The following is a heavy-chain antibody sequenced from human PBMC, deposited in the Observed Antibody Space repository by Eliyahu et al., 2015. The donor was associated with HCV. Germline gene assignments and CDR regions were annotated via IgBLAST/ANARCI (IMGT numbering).Heavy chain of an antibody. V-gene: IGHV3-7*03. CDR2: IKQDGSEK. CDR1: GFTFSSYW. D-gene: IGHD2-21*01. CDR3: ARDVIVVPGGAGLHYYGMDV. J-gene: IGHJ6*02. Sequence: EVQLVESGGGLVQPGGSLRLSCAASGFTFSSYWMXGPHRAPGKGLEWVANIKQDGSEKYYVDSVKGRFTISRDNAKNSLYLQMNSLRAEDTAVYYCARDVIVVPGGAGLHYYGMDVWGQGTTVTVSS.